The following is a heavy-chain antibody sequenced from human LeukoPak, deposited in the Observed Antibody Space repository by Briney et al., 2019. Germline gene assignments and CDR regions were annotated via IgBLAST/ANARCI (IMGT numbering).Heavy chain of an antibody. CDR2: ISWNSGSI. V-gene: IGHV3-9*01. CDR1: GFTFDDYA. J-gene: IGHJ4*02. Sequence: GGSLRLSCAASGFTFDDYAMHWVRQAPGKGLEWVSGISWNSGSIGYADSVKGRFTISRDNAKNSLYLQTNSLRAEDTALYYCAKDKGDGSSGWYMYFDYWGQGTLVTVSS. CDR3: AKDKGDGSSGWYMYFDY. D-gene: IGHD6-19*01.